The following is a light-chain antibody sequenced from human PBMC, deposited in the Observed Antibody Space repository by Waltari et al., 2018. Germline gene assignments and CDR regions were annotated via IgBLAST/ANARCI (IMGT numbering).Light chain of an antibody. CDR3: QQANRFSLT. Sequence: DIQMTQSPSSVSASVGDKVTITCRASQGINSCLAWYQQKPGKAPKLLIYDASSLQTGVPSRFSGSESGTDFTLTISSLQPEDFATYYCQQANRFSLTFGGGTKVELK. CDR2: DAS. V-gene: IGKV1-12*01. CDR1: QGINSC. J-gene: IGKJ4*01.